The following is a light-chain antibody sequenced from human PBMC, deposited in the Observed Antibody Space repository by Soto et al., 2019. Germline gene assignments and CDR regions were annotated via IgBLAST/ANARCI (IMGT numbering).Light chain of an antibody. CDR2: DAS. CDR1: QSVSGW. CDR3: HQYETFSGT. V-gene: IGKV1-5*01. J-gene: IGKJ1*01. Sequence: EIQMTKSPSTLSASVGDRVTVTCRASQSVSGWLAWYQQKPGEAPKLLIYDASALPRGVPSRFSGSGSGTKFPLTIASLQPDDFATYYCHQYETFSGTFGPGTKVDVK.